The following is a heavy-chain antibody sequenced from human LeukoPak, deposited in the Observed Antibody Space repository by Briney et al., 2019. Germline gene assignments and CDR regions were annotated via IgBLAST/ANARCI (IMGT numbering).Heavy chain of an antibody. CDR2: VYYSGST. V-gene: IGHV4-59*08. Sequence: SETLSLTCAVYGSSISNYFWNWIRQPPGKGLEWIGYVYYSGSTSYNPSLKSRVTISIDTSKNQFSLKLSSVTAADTAVYYCARQPDRRQLVLWGQGTLVTVSS. CDR3: ARQPDRRQLVL. J-gene: IGHJ4*02. D-gene: IGHD6-13*01. CDR1: GSSISNYF.